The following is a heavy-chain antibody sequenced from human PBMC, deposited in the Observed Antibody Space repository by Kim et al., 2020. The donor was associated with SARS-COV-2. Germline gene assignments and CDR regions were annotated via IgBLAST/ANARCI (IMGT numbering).Heavy chain of an antibody. J-gene: IGHJ4*02. CDR2: ISYDGSNK. CDR3: ATAPDFDY. V-gene: IGHV3-30*03. CDR1: GFTFSSYG. Sequence: GGSLRLSCAASGFTFSSYGMHWVRQAPGKGLEWVAVISYDGSNKYYADSVKGRFTISRDNSKNTLYLQMNSLRAEDTAVYYCATAPDFDYWGQGTLVTVSS.